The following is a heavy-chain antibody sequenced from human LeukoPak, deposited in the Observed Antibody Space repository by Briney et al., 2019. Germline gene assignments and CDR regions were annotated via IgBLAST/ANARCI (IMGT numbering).Heavy chain of an antibody. V-gene: IGHV4-31*03. CDR3: VREAATDYYDSSGYYRQTEVFDA. D-gene: IGHD3-22*01. Sequence: SQTLSLTCTVSGGSISSGGYYWSWIRQHPGKGLEWIGYIYYSGSTYYNPSLKSRVTISVDTSKNQFSLKLRSVTAADTAVYYCVREAATDYYDSSGYYRQTEVFDAWGQGTMVTVSS. CDR1: GGSISSGGYY. CDR2: IYYSGST. J-gene: IGHJ3*01.